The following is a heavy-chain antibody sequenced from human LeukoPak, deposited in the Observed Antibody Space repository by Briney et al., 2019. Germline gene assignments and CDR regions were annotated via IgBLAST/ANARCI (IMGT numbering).Heavy chain of an antibody. CDR3: ARDLTHDSSGYSYYYYYYMDV. CDR2: INPNSGGT. D-gene: IGHD3-22*01. CDR1: GYTFTGYY. J-gene: IGHJ6*03. Sequence: ASVKVSCKASGYTFTGYYMHWVRQAPGQGREWMGWINPNSGGTNYAQKFQGRVTMTRDTSISTAYMELSRLRSDDTAVYYCARDLTHDSSGYSYYYYYYMDVWGKGTTVTVSS. V-gene: IGHV1-2*02.